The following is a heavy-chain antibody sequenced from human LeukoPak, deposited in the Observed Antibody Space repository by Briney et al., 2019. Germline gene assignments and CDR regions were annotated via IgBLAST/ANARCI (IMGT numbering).Heavy chain of an antibody. CDR3: AKGDFYGSGRDYYYYMYV. CDR2: ISGSGGST. V-gene: IGHV3-23*01. CDR1: GFTFSSYG. D-gene: IGHD3-10*01. Sequence: PGGSLRLSCAASGFTFSSYGMSWVRQAPGKGLEWVSAISGSGGSTYYADSVKGRFTISRDNSKNTLYLQMNSLRAEDTAVYYCAKGDFYGSGRDYYYYMYVWGKGTTVTISS. J-gene: IGHJ6*03.